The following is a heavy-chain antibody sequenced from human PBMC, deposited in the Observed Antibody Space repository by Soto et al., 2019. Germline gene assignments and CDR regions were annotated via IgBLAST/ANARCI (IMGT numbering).Heavy chain of an antibody. CDR3: ARDRGRSSWYYALNDY. D-gene: IGHD6-13*01. CDR1: GYTFTSYG. CDR2: ISAYNGNT. Sequence: QVQLVQSGAEVKKPGASVKVSCKASGYTFTSYGISWVRQAPGQGLAWMGWISAYNGNTNYAQKLQGRVTMTTATSTSTADMELRSMRSDDTAVYYWARDRGRSSWYYALNDYWGQGTLVTVSS. V-gene: IGHV1-18*01. J-gene: IGHJ4*02.